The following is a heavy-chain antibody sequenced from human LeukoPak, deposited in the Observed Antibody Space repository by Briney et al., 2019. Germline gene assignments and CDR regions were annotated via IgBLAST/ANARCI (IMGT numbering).Heavy chain of an antibody. D-gene: IGHD1-14*01. CDR1: GFTFSSYA. Sequence: GGSLRPSCAASGFTFSSYAMHWVRQAPGKGLEWVAVISYDGSNKYYADSVKGRFTISRDNSKNTLYLQMNSLRAEDTAVYYCARSEFNYFDYWGQGTLVTVSS. V-gene: IGHV3-30-3*01. CDR3: ARSEFNYFDY. J-gene: IGHJ4*02. CDR2: ISYDGSNK.